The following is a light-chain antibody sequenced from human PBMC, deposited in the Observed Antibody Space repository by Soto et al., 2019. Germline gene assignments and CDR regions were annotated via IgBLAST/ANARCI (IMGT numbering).Light chain of an antibody. CDR3: QQSSSSPIT. V-gene: IGKV3-20*01. CDR2: GGS. Sequence: EIVMTQSPATLSVSPGERATLSCRASQSVSSNLAWYQQKPGQAPRLLIYGGSSRATGIPDRFSGSGSGTDFTLTISRLEAEDFAVYYCQQSSSSPITFGQGTRL. CDR1: QSVSSN. J-gene: IGKJ5*01.